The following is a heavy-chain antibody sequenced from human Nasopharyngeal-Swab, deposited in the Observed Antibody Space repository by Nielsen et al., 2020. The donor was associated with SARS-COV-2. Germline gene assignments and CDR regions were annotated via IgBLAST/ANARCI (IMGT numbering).Heavy chain of an antibody. Sequence: ASVKVSCKASGYTFTSYYMHWVRQAPGQGLEWMGWINTNTGNPTYAQGFTGRFVFSLDTSVSTAYLQISSLKAEDTAVYYCARDQQLPPPLYYYYYMDVWGKGTTVTVSS. D-gene: IGHD6-13*01. CDR1: GYTFTSYY. J-gene: IGHJ6*03. CDR3: ARDQQLPPPLYYYYYMDV. V-gene: IGHV7-4-1*02. CDR2: INTNTGNP.